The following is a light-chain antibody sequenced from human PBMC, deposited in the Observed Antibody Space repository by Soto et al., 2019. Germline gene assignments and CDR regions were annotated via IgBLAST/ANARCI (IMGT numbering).Light chain of an antibody. CDR1: QSVSST. Sequence: EIVMTQSPATLSVSPGERATLSCRASQSVSSTVAWYQQEPGQAPRLLIYGASTRATGIPASFSGSGSGTEFTLTISSLQSEDFAVYYCQQYNNWPPITFGQGTRLEIK. CDR3: QQYNNWPPIT. J-gene: IGKJ5*01. V-gene: IGKV3-15*01. CDR2: GAS.